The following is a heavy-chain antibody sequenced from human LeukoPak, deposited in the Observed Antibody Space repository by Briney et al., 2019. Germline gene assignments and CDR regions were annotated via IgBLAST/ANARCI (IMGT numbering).Heavy chain of an antibody. CDR3: AKNKGYIATTGILSDH. CDR2: VRWDGGTT. Sequence: GGSLRLSCAASGFTFDDFAMHWVRQAPGEGLEWVSLVRWDGGTTFYEDSVKGRFTVSRDNSINSLYLQMNNLRVEDTAFYYCAKNKGYIATTGILSDHWGTGTLVTVSS. CDR1: GFTFDDFA. D-gene: IGHD1-1*01. J-gene: IGHJ4*02. V-gene: IGHV3-43D*04.